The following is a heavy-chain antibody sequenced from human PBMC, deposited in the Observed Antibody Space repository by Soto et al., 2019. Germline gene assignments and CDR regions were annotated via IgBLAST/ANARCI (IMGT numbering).Heavy chain of an antibody. Sequence: QVQLVQSGAEVKKPGASVKVSCKASGYTFSGYGINWVRQAPGQGLEWMGWISAYNGNTKYAQKFQGRVPMTTDTSTSTDHMELRSLRSDDTAVYFCARSSSDYGDDGLSLGYWGQGTLVTVSS. CDR1: GYTFSGYG. D-gene: IGHD4-17*01. J-gene: IGHJ4*02. CDR3: ARSSSDYGDDGLSLGY. V-gene: IGHV1-18*01. CDR2: ISAYNGNT.